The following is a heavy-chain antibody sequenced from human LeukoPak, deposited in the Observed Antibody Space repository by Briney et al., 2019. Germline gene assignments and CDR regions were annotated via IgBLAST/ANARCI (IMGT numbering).Heavy chain of an antibody. CDR3: ARSYYDSSADRGHFDY. D-gene: IGHD3-22*01. Sequence: SETLSLTCTVSGGSISSGSYYWSWIRQPAGKGLEWIGRIYTSGSTNYNPSLKSRVTISVDTSKTQFSLKLSSVTAADTAVYYCARSYYDSSADRGHFDYWGQGTLVTVSS. CDR1: GGSISSGSYY. V-gene: IGHV4-61*02. J-gene: IGHJ4*02. CDR2: IYTSGST.